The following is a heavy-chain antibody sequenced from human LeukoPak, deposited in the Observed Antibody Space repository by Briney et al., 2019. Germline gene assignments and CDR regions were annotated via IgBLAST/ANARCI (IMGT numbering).Heavy chain of an antibody. CDR2: INHSGST. CDR3: ARVMAVTLSAFDI. V-gene: IGHV4-34*01. CDR1: GGSFSGYY. D-gene: IGHD5-18*01. Sequence: SETLSLTCAVYGGSFSGYYWSWIRQPPGKGLEWIGEINHSGSTNYNPSLKSRVTISVDTSKNQFSLKLSSVTAADTAVYYCARVMAVTLSAFDIWGQGTMVVVSS. J-gene: IGHJ3*02.